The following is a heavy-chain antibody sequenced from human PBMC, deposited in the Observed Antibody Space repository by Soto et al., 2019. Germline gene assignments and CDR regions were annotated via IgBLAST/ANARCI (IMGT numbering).Heavy chain of an antibody. V-gene: IGHV1-3*01. CDR1: GYTFTSYA. Sequence: ASVNVSCKASGYTFTSYAMHWVRQAPGQRLEWMGWINAGNGNTKYSQKFQGRVTITRNTSASTAYMELSSLRSEDTAVYYCASGITGHWFDPWGQGTLVTVSS. D-gene: IGHD1-20*01. CDR2: INAGNGNT. J-gene: IGHJ5*02. CDR3: ASGITGHWFDP.